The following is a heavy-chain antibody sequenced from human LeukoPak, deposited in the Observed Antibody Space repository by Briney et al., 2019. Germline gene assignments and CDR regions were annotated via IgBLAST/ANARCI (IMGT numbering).Heavy chain of an antibody. J-gene: IGHJ4*02. CDR3: AKDGDNPQRDFES. Sequence: GGSLRLSCSASGFTFSNYAIHWVRQAPGKGLEWVAVISYDGSDRDYADSVKGRFTISRDSSKNTYLQMNSLRAGDTAVYYCAKDGDNPQRDFESWGQGTLVTVSS. D-gene: IGHD7-27*01. V-gene: IGHV3-30-3*02. CDR1: GFTFSNYA. CDR2: ISYDGSDR.